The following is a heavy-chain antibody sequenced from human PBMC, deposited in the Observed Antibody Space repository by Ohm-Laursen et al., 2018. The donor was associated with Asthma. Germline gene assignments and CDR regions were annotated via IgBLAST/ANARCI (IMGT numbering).Heavy chain of an antibody. V-gene: IGHV4-59*01. CDR2: IYYSGST. CDR3: ARVWGNYYGSGSPDDN. CDR1: GDAINREIW. J-gene: IGHJ4*02. D-gene: IGHD3-10*01. Sequence: TLSLTCMVSGDAINREIWWSWIRQPPGKGLEWIGYIYYSGSTNYNPSLKSRVTISVDTSKDQFSLKLTSVTAADTAVYYCARVWGNYYGSGSPDDNWGQGTLVTVSS.